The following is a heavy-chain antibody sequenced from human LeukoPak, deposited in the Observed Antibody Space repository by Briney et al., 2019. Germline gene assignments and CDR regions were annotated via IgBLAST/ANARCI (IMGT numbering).Heavy chain of an antibody. Sequence: NSSETLSLTCTVSGGSISSSSYYWGWIRQPPGKGPEWIGSIYYSGSTYYNPSLKSRVTISVDTSKNQFSLKLSSVTTADTAVYYCARRAVTTSFDYWGQGTLVTVSS. J-gene: IGHJ4*02. V-gene: IGHV4-39*01. CDR3: ARRAVTTSFDY. CDR2: IYYSGST. D-gene: IGHD4-17*01. CDR1: GGSISSSSYY.